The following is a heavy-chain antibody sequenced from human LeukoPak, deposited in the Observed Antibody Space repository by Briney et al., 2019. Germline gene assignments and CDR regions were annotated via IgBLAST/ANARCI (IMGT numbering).Heavy chain of an antibody. D-gene: IGHD6-19*01. J-gene: IGHJ4*02. CDR1: GGSVSSGSYY. Sequence: PSETLSLTCTVSGGSVSSGSYYWSWIRQPPGKGLEWIGYIYYSGSTNYNPSLKSRVTISVDTSKNQFSLKLSSVTAADTAVYYCASGTIRSGWYSDYWGQGTLVTVSS. CDR2: IYYSGST. V-gene: IGHV4-61*01. CDR3: ASGTIRSGWYSDY.